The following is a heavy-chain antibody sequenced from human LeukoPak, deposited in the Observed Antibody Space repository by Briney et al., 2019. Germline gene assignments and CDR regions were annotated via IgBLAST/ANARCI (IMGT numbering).Heavy chain of an antibody. CDR2: ISSSSSYI. CDR3: ARVMAAAGTMGPYFDY. J-gene: IGHJ4*02. CDR1: GFTFSSYS. V-gene: IGHV3-21*04. Sequence: GGSLRLSCAASGFTFSSYSMNWVRQAPGKGLEWVSSISSSSSYIYYADSVKGRFTISRDNAKNSLYLQMNSLRAEDTAVYYCARVMAAAGTMGPYFDYWGQGTLVTVSS. D-gene: IGHD6-13*01.